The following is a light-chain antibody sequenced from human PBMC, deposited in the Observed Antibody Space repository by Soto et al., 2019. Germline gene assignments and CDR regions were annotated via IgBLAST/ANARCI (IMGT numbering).Light chain of an antibody. V-gene: IGKV3-20*01. Sequence: EIVLTQSPGTLSLSPGGRATLSCRASQSINSNYLAWYQHKPRKAPRLLKFGASSRATGIPDRFSGSGSGTDFTLTITRLQPEDFAVYFCQQYGSSPWTFGQRTKVEIK. CDR1: QSINSNY. CDR2: GAS. J-gene: IGKJ1*01. CDR3: QQYGSSPWT.